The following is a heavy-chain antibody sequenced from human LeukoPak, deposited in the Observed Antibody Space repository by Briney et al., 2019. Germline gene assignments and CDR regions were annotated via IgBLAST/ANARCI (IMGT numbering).Heavy chain of an antibody. CDR1: GFTFSSYA. J-gene: IGHJ5*02. CDR3: AKAYSAGYSYVRNWFDP. CDR2: ISGSGGST. Sequence: PGGSLRLSCAASGFTFSSYAMSWVRQAPGKGLEWVSAISGSGGSTYYADSVKGRFTISRDNSKNTLYLQMNSLRAEDTAVYYCAKAYSAGYSYVRNWFDPWGQGTLVTVSS. V-gene: IGHV3-23*01. D-gene: IGHD5-18*01.